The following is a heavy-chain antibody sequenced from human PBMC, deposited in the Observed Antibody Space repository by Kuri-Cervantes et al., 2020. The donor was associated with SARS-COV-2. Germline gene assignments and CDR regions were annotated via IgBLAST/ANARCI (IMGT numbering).Heavy chain of an antibody. V-gene: IGHV1-24*01. J-gene: IGHJ5*02. D-gene: IGHD3-9*01. Sequence: ASVKVSCKVSGYTLAELSMHWVRQAPGKGLEWMGSFDPADGETIYAQNFQGRVTMAEDTSTDTAYMELSSLRSEDTAVYYCATEGYDILTGYYRGWFDPWGQGTLVTVSS. CDR3: ATEGYDILTGYYRGWFDP. CDR2: FDPADGET. CDR1: GYTLAELS.